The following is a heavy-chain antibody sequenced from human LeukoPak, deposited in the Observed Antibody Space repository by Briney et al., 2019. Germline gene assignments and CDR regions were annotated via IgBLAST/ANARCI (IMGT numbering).Heavy chain of an antibody. Sequence: PGSSLRLSCAASGFTFSSYPMEWARQAPGKGLEWLSSLTGGSDYIYYADSVKGRFTISRDNAKSSLYLQMNSLRAEDTTVYYCARLGGGSYGKYYFDSWGQGTLVTVSS. CDR2: LTGGSDYI. CDR3: ARLGGGSYGKYYFDS. V-gene: IGHV3-21*01. D-gene: IGHD1-26*01. CDR1: GFTFSSYP. J-gene: IGHJ4*02.